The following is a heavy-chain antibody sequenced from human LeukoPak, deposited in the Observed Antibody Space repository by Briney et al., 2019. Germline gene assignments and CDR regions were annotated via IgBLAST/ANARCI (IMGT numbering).Heavy chain of an antibody. D-gene: IGHD3-22*01. CDR3: ARELYCYDSSGYYGGYYYYGMDV. CDR1: GGSISSYY. Sequence: SETLSLTCTVSGGSISSYYWSWIRQPAGKGLEWIGRIYTSGSTNYNPSLKSRVTMSVDTSKNQFSLKLSSVTAAYTAVYYCARELYCYDSSGYYGGYYYYGMDVWGQGTTVTVSS. CDR2: IYTSGST. V-gene: IGHV4-4*07. J-gene: IGHJ6*02.